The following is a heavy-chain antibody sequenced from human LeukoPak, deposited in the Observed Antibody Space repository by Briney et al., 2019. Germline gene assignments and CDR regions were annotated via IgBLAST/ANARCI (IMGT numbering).Heavy chain of an antibody. Sequence: PGESLKISCKGSGYSFTSYWIGWVRQMPGKGLEWMGIIYPGDSDTRYSPSFQGQVTISADKSISTAYLQWSSLKASDTAMYYCARQGSSRYYYYCYMDVWGKGTTVTVSS. CDR3: ARQGSSRYYYYCYMDV. CDR1: GYSFTSYW. D-gene: IGHD6-6*01. CDR2: IYPGDSDT. J-gene: IGHJ6*03. V-gene: IGHV5-51*01.